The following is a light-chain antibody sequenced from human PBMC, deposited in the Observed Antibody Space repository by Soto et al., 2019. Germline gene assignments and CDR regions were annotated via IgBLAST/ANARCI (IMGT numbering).Light chain of an antibody. CDR2: YDS. V-gene: IGLV3-21*04. Sequence: SYELTQPPSVSVAPGKTARITCGGDNIDSKSVHWYQQRPGQAPVLVIYYDSDRPSGIPERFSGSNSGNTATLTISRVEAGDEADYYCQVWDNKSDHVVFGGGTKLTV. CDR1: NIDSKS. J-gene: IGLJ2*01. CDR3: QVWDNKSDHVV.